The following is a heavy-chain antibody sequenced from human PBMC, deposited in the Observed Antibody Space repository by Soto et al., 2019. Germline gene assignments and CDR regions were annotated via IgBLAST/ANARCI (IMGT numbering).Heavy chain of an antibody. J-gene: IGHJ3*02. Sequence: QVQLQESGPGLVKPSQTLSLTCTVSGGSISSGGYYWSWIRQHPGKGLEWIGYIYYSGSTYYNPSLKSRLTISVDTSKNQFSLKLSSVTAADTAVYYCACRDSSGYFGAFDIWGQGTMVTVSS. CDR1: GGSISSGGYY. CDR2: IYYSGST. V-gene: IGHV4-31*03. CDR3: ACRDSSGYFGAFDI. D-gene: IGHD3-22*01.